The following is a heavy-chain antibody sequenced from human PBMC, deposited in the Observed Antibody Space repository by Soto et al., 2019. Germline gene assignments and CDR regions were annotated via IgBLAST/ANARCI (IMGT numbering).Heavy chain of an antibody. CDR1: GYTLTELS. V-gene: IGHV1-24*01. D-gene: IGHD2-15*01. Sequence: QVQLLQSGAEVKKPGASVKVSCKVSGYTLTELSMHWVRQTLGKGLAWMGGFEPEDGETIYAQKLLRRVTMPEDASTDKAYMELRSLRSADTAVYYCATGSRGYCSGGSCSFFDYWGQGTLVTVSS. CDR2: FEPEDGET. J-gene: IGHJ4*02. CDR3: ATGSRGYCSGGSCSFFDY.